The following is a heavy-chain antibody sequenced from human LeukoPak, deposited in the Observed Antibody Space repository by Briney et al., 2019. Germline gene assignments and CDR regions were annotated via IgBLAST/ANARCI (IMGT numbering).Heavy chain of an antibody. CDR2: INHSGST. CDR3: ARGQRWLQWRSSRYFDY. V-gene: IGHV4-34*01. J-gene: IGHJ4*02. CDR1: GGSISNGGYY. D-gene: IGHD5-24*01. Sequence: PSQTLSLTCTVSGGSISNGGYYWSWIRQPPGKGLEWIGEINHSGSTNYNPSLKSRVTISVDTSKNQFSLKLSSVTAADTAVYYCARGQRWLQWRSSRYFDYWGQGTLVTVSS.